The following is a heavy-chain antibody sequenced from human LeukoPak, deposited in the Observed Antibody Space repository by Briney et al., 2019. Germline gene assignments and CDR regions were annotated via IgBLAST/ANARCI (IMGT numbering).Heavy chain of an antibody. V-gene: IGHV3-21*01. D-gene: IGHD4-17*01. CDR3: ARNVPHYGDYSAANYYYSGMDV. J-gene: IGHJ6*02. CDR1: GFTFSSHS. CDR2: ISSSSSFR. Sequence: NTGGSLRLSCAGAGFTFSSHSINWVRQAPGKGLEWVSSISSSSSFRYYADSVRGRFTLSRHNAKDSVYLQMHSLRAEDTAVYYCARNVPHYGDYSAANYYYSGMDVWGQGPTVTVSS.